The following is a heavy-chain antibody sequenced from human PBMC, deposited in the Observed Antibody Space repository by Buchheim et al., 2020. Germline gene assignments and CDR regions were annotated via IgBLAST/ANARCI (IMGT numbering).Heavy chain of an antibody. CDR1: GGTFSSYA. Sequence: QVQLVQSGAEVKKPGSSVKVSCKASGGTFSSYAISWVRQAPGQGLEWMGGIIPIFGTANYAQKFQGRVTITADESTSTAYMELSSLRSEDTAVYYCAREGVGIVVVPAAIISGGWFDPWGQGTL. J-gene: IGHJ5*02. CDR2: IIPIFGTA. D-gene: IGHD2-2*01. V-gene: IGHV1-69*01. CDR3: AREGVGIVVVPAAIISGGWFDP.